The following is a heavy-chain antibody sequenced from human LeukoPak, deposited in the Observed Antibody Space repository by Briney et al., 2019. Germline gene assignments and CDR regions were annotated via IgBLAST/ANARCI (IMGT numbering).Heavy chain of an antibody. Sequence: ASVKVSCKASGYSFIGYYINWVRQAPGQGLEWMGWINPNSGDTNFAQNFQGRVTVTGDTSISTAFMEVTRLRPDDTAVYYCARDLSYFDSSGYSSRNVFDIWGQGTMVTVSS. CDR1: GYSFIGYY. CDR2: INPNSGDT. V-gene: IGHV1-2*02. D-gene: IGHD3-22*01. J-gene: IGHJ3*02. CDR3: ARDLSYFDSSGYSSRNVFDI.